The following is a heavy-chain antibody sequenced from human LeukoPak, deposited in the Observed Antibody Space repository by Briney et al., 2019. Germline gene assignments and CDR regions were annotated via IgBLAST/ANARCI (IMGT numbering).Heavy chain of an antibody. J-gene: IGHJ1*01. CDR3: ASRSGSSMAQYFQH. CDR1: GFTFTNYD. Sequence: GASVKVSCKASGFTFTNYDINWVRQATGQGLEWMGWMNPINGNTGYAQKFQGRVTMTRDTSISTAYMELSSLRSEDTAVYYCASRSGSSMAQYFQHWGQGTLVTVSS. CDR2: MNPINGNT. D-gene: IGHD1-26*01. V-gene: IGHV1-8*01.